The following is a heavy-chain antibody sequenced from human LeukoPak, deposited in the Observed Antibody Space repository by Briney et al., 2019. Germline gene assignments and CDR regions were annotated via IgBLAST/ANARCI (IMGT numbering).Heavy chain of an antibody. Sequence: PPGGSLRLSCAASGFALSSHWMTWVRQVPGRGPEWVANVNRDGSETYYLDSVKGRFTISKDNAKNSRYLQMNSLRAEDTALYHCARNNGMDVWGQGTTVIVSS. V-gene: IGHV3-7*03. CDR1: GFALSSHW. J-gene: IGHJ6*02. CDR3: ARNNGMDV. CDR2: VNRDGSET.